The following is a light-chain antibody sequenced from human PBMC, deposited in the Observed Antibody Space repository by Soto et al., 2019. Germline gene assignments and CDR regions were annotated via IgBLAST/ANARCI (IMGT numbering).Light chain of an antibody. J-gene: IGKJ1*01. V-gene: IGKV1-39*01. CDR1: QSISNY. CDR3: QQSYSTPRT. CDR2: AAS. Sequence: DIQMTQSPSSLSASVGDRVTITCRESQSISNYLNWYQQKPGKAPKLLMYAASSLQSGVPSRFGGSGSGTDFTLTISSLQPEDFATCCRQQSYSTPRTFGQGPKVEIK.